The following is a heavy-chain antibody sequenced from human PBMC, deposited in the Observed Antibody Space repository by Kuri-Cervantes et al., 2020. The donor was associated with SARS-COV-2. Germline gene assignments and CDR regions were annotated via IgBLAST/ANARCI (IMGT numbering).Heavy chain of an antibody. J-gene: IGHJ6*02. CDR1: GFTFSSYS. V-gene: IGHV3-21*01. Sequence: GESLKISCAASGFTFSSYSMNWVRQAPGKGLEWVSSISSRSSYIYYADSVKGRFTISRDNAKNSLYLQMNSLRAEDTAVYYCARVTRSEITIFGVVIMRGMDVWGQGTTVTVSS. CDR2: ISSRSSYI. D-gene: IGHD3-3*01. CDR3: ARVTRSEITIFGVVIMRGMDV.